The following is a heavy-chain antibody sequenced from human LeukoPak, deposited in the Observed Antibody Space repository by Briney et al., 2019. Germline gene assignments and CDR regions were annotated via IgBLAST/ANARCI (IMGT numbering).Heavy chain of an antibody. CDR3: ASTFYGDSPPY. J-gene: IGHJ4*02. V-gene: IGHV3-66*01. CDR2: IDSGGST. Sequence: GGSLRLSCAASGFTVSSNYMSWVRQAPGKGLEWVSVIDSGGSTYYADSVKGRFTISRDNSKNTLYLQMNSLRAEDTAVYYCASTFYGDSPPYWGQGTLVTVSS. D-gene: IGHD4-17*01. CDR1: GFTVSSNY.